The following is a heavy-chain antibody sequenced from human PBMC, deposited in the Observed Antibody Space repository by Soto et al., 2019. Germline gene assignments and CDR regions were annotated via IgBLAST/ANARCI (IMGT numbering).Heavy chain of an antibody. V-gene: IGHV5-51*01. CDR3: ARTNGAGSYYNL. J-gene: IGHJ5*02. D-gene: IGHD3-10*01. CDR1: GYRFITYW. Sequence: PGESLKISCEASGYRFITYWIGWVRQMPGKGLEWMGIIYPSDSDTRYSPSFQGQVSISADKSISTAYLQWSSLKASDTAMYYCARTNGAGSYYNLSGQGTLVTVSS. CDR2: IYPSDSDT.